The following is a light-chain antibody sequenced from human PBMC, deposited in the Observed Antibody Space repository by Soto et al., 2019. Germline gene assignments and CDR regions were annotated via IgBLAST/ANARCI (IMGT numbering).Light chain of an antibody. CDR2: DAS. Sequence: DIQMTQSPSTLSASVGDRVTITCRASQSISSWLAWYQQKPGKAPKLLIYDASSLESGVPSRFSGSGSGTEFTLTISSLQPDDFAAYYCQQYNSYSRTFGQGN. J-gene: IGKJ1*01. V-gene: IGKV1-5*01. CDR3: QQYNSYSRT. CDR1: QSISSW.